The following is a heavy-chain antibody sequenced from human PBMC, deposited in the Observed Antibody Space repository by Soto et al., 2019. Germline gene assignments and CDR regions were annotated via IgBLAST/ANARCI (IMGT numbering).Heavy chain of an antibody. D-gene: IGHD3-22*01. CDR3: AREGPYYFDSSGYFDY. J-gene: IGHJ4*02. CDR2: IIPIFGTA. V-gene: IGHV1-69*13. CDR1: GGTFSSYA. Sequence: SVKVSCKASGGTFSSYAISWVRQAPGQGLEWMGGIIPIFGTANYAQKFQGRVTITADESTSTAYMELSSLRSEDTAVYYCAREGPYYFDSSGYFDYWGQGTLVTVSS.